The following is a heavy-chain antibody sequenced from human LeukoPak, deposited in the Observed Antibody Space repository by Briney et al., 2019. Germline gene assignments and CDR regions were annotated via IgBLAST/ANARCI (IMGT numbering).Heavy chain of an antibody. J-gene: IGHJ4*02. CDR2: INPSGGST. Sequence: GASVKVSCKASGYTLTSYYIHWVRQAPGQGLEWMGIINPSGGSTSYAQKFQGRVTMTRDTSTSTVYMELSSLRSEDSAVYYCAREPRPFDYWGQGTLVTVSS. CDR1: GYTLTSYY. CDR3: AREPRPFDY. V-gene: IGHV1-46*01.